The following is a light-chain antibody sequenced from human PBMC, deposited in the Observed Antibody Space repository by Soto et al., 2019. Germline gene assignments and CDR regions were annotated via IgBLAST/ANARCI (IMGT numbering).Light chain of an antibody. Sequence: EIVLKQSPATLSLSPGERATLSCRASQSISIYLAWYQQKPGQAPRLLIYDASNRATGIPARFSGSGSGTDFTLTISSLEPEDFAVYDCQQRSNWPLTFGGGTKVEI. CDR3: QQRSNWPLT. CDR1: QSISIY. J-gene: IGKJ4*01. CDR2: DAS. V-gene: IGKV3-11*01.